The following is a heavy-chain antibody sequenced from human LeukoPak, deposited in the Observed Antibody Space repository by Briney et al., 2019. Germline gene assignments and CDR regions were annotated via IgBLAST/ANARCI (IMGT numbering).Heavy chain of an antibody. Sequence: GGSLRLSCAASGFTFSSYGMHWVRQAPGKGLEWVAFIRYDGSNKYYADSVNGRFTISRDNSKNTLYLQMNSLRAEDTAVYYCAKDSRQWLVNGYIYWGQGTLVTVSS. D-gene: IGHD6-19*01. CDR2: IRYDGSNK. V-gene: IGHV3-30*02. CDR3: AKDSRQWLVNGYIY. J-gene: IGHJ4*02. CDR1: GFTFSSYG.